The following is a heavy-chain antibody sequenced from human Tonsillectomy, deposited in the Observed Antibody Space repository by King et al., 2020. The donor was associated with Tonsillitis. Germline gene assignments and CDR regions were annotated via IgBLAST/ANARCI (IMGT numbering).Heavy chain of an antibody. CDR3: ARGVTYDFWSGYYNWFDP. D-gene: IGHD3-3*01. Sequence: QLVQSGGGLVQPGGSLRLSCAASGFTFSSYWMSWVRQAPGEGLEWGANIKQDGSEKYYVDSVKGRFTISRDNAKNSLYLQMNSLRAEDTAVYYCARGVTYDFWSGYYNWFDPWGQGTLVTVSS. CDR1: GFTFSSYW. CDR2: IKQDGSEK. J-gene: IGHJ5*02. V-gene: IGHV3-7*01.